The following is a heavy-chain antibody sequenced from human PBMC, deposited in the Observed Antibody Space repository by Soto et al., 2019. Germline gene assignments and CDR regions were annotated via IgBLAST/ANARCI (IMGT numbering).Heavy chain of an antibody. CDR1: GGSISSSSYY. Sequence: SETLSLTCTVSGGSISSSSYYWGWIRQPPGKGLEWIGSIYYSGSTYYNPSLKSRVTISVDTSKNQFSLKLSSVTAADTAVYYCARSLITMVTEDDWGQGTLVTVSS. V-gene: IGHV4-39*01. CDR3: ARSLITMVTEDD. D-gene: IGHD3-10*01. J-gene: IGHJ4*02. CDR2: IYYSGST.